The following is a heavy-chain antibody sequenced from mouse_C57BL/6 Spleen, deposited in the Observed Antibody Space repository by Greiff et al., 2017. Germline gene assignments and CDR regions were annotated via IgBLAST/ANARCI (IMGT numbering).Heavy chain of an antibody. CDR1: GFTFSSYA. D-gene: IGHD2-2*01. CDR2: ISSGGDYI. Sequence: EVQLVESGEGLVKPGGSLKLSCAASGFTFSSYAMSWVRQTPEKRLEWVAYISSGGDYIYYADTVKGRFTISRDNARNTLYLQMSSLKSEDTAMYYCTRGRGYDGAMDYWGQGTSVTVSS. V-gene: IGHV5-9-1*02. J-gene: IGHJ4*01. CDR3: TRGRGYDGAMDY.